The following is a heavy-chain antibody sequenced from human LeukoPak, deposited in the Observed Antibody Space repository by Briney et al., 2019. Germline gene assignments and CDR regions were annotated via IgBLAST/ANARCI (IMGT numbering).Heavy chain of an antibody. J-gene: IGHJ4*02. Sequence: SETLSLTCTVSGGSISSGDYYWSWIRQPPGKGLEWIGYIYYSGSTYYNPSLKSRVTISVDTSKNQFSLKVSSVTAADTAVYYCARVSMAYLDYWGQGTLVTVSS. V-gene: IGHV4-30-4*08. CDR3: ARVSMAYLDY. CDR1: GGSISSGDYY. D-gene: IGHD2/OR15-2a*01. CDR2: IYYSGST.